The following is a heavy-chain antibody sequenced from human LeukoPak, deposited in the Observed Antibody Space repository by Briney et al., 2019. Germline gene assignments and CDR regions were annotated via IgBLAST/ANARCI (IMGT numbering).Heavy chain of an antibody. V-gene: IGHV4-39*07. CDR2: IYYSGST. D-gene: IGHD2-15*01. CDR1: GGSVSSSGYY. J-gene: IGHJ5*02. Sequence: SETLSLTCTVSGGSVSSSGYYWGWIRQPPGKGLEWLGSIYYSGSTYYNPSLESRVTISIDTSKNQFSLKLSSVTAADTAVYYCARDPSHDCSGGSCYSGGWFDPWGQGTLVTVSS. CDR3: ARDPSHDCSGGSCYSGGWFDP.